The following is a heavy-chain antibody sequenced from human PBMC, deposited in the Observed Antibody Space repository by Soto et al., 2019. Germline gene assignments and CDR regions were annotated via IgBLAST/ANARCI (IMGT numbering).Heavy chain of an antibody. D-gene: IGHD2-2*01. CDR1: GFTFSSYA. J-gene: IGHJ4*02. V-gene: IGHV3-23*01. Sequence: GGSLRLSCAASGFTFSSYAMIWVRQAPGKGLEWVSAISGSGGSTYYADSVKGRFTISRDNSKNTLYLQMNSLRAEDTAVYYWAKGVVVVVPAAISDYWVQGTLVTVPS. CDR3: AKGVVVVVPAAISDY. CDR2: ISGSGGST.